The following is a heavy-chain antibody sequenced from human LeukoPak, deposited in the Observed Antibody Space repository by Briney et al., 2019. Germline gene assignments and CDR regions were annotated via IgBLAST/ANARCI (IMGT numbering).Heavy chain of an antibody. CDR3: AKFASSGYYPGWFDY. CDR1: GFTFRSYG. CDR2: ISYDGSNK. D-gene: IGHD3-22*01. Sequence: TGGSLRLSCAASGFTFRSYGMHWVRQAPGKGLEWVAVISYDGSNKHYVDSVKGRFSISRDNSKNTVYLQMNSLRAEDTAVYYCAKFASSGYYPGWFDYWGQGTLVTVSS. V-gene: IGHV3-30*18. J-gene: IGHJ4*02.